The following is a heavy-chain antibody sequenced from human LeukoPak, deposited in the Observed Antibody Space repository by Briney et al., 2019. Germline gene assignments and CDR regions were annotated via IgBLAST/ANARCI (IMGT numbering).Heavy chain of an antibody. CDR2: ISAYNGNT. Sequence: ASVKVSCKAPGYTFTSYGISWVRQAPGQGLEWMGWISAYNGNTNYAQKLQGRVTMTTDTSTSTAYMELRSLRSDDTAVYYCAREGGYDYVWGSYRYSHYYYGMDVWGQGTTVTVSS. V-gene: IGHV1-18*01. D-gene: IGHD3-16*02. CDR3: AREGGYDYVWGSYRYSHYYYGMDV. J-gene: IGHJ6*02. CDR1: GYTFTSYG.